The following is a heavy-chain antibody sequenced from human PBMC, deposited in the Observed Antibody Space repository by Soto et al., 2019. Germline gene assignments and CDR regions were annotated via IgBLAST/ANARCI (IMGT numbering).Heavy chain of an antibody. Sequence: ASVKVSCKASGYSFTRYGIAWARQAPGQGLEWMGWINTYNGNTNYAQNLQGRVTMTRNTSISTAYMELSSLRSEDTAVYYCARGAFYYGMDVWGQGTTVTVSS. CDR2: INTYNGNT. CDR1: GYSFTRYG. V-gene: IGHV1-18*01. J-gene: IGHJ6*02. CDR3: ARGAFYYGMDV.